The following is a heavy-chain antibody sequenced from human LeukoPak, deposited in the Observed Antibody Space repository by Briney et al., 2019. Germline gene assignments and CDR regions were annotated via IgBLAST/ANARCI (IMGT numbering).Heavy chain of an antibody. CDR3: ARESRGGSYYYYGMDV. D-gene: IGHD2-15*01. CDR1: GLTFSSYS. J-gene: IGHJ6*02. Sequence: PGGSLRLSCAASGLTFSSYSMNWVRQAPRRGLEWVSSISSSSSYIYYADSVKGRFTISRDNAKNSLYLQMNSLRAEDTAVYYCARESRGGSYYYYGMDVWGQGTTVTVSS. V-gene: IGHV3-21*01. CDR2: ISSSSSYI.